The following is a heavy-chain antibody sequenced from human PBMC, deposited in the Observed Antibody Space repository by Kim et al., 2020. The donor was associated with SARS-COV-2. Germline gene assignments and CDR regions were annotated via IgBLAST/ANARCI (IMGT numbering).Heavy chain of an antibody. V-gene: IGHV1-2*02. CDR2: MNPKSGDT. J-gene: IGHJ5*02. CDR1: GYTFTGYY. D-gene: IGHD3-10*01. Sequence: ASVKVSCKASGYTFTGYYIQWVRQAPGQGLEWMGWMNPKSGDTKYGQKFQGRVTMTRDTSMNTAYMELSGLRSDDTAVYYCARGGGPIGFDPWGPGTLVTVSS. CDR3: ARGGGPIGFDP.